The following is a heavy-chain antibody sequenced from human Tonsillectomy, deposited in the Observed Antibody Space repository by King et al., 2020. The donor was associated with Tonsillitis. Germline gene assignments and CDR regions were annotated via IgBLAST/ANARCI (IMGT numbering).Heavy chain of an antibody. CDR3: ARERRAAWYSYGQGNWFDP. V-gene: IGHV3-20*04. CDR1: GFTFDDYG. Sequence: VQLVESGGGVVWPGGSLRLSCAASGFTFDDYGMSWVRQAPGKGLEWVSGINWNGGSTSYADSVKGRFTISRDNAKNSLYLQMHILRAEDTALYYCARERRAAWYSYGQGNWFDPWGQGTLVTVSS. J-gene: IGHJ5*02. D-gene: IGHD5-18*01. CDR2: INWNGGST.